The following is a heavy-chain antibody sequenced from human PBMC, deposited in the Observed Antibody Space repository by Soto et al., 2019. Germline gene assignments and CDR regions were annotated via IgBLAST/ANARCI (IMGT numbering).Heavy chain of an antibody. CDR1: GYTFTSSD. CDR2: MNPHSGNT. J-gene: IGHJ4*02. V-gene: IGHV1-8*01. Sequence: QMQLVQSGAEVKKPGASVKVSCKASGYTFTSSDINWVRQATGQGLEWMGWMNPHSGNTGYAQKFQGRVTMTRDTSISTAYMEVSSLRSEDTAVYYCTRGPPETTEVWGQGTLVTVSS. CDR3: TRGPPETTEV. D-gene: IGHD4-17*01.